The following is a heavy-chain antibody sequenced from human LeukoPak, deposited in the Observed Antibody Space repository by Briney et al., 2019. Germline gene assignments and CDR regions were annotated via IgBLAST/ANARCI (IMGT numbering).Heavy chain of an antibody. CDR1: GFTFSSYA. J-gene: IGHJ4*02. V-gene: IGHV3-23*01. D-gene: IGHD4-11*01. CDR2: ISGSGGST. CDR3: AKDDYSNYYFDY. Sequence: GSLRLSCAASGFTFSSYAMSWVRQAPGKGLEWVSAISGSGGSTYYADSVKGRFTISRDNSKNTLYLQMNSLRAEDTAVYYCAKDDYSNYYFDYWGQGTLVTVSS.